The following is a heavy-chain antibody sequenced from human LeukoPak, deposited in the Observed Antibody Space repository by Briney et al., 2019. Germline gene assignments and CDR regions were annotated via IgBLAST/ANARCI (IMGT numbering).Heavy chain of an antibody. CDR1: GYTFTGYY. D-gene: IGHD2-2*01. CDR2: INPNSGGT. J-gene: IGHJ4*02. Sequence: ASVTVSCKASGYTFTGYYMHWVRQAPGQGLEWMEWINPNSGGTNYAQKFQGRVTMTRDTSISTAYMELSRLRSDDTAVYYCARTLLVVPAAIGDYWGQGTLVTVSS. CDR3: ARTLLVVPAAIGDY. V-gene: IGHV1-2*02.